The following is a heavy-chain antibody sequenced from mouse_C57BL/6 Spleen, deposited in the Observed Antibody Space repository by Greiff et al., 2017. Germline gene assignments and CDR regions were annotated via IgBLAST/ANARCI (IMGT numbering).Heavy chain of an antibody. CDR1: GYTFTNYY. CDR2: INPNNGCT. J-gene: IGHJ2*01. D-gene: IGHD1-1*02. Sequence: EVQLQQSGPELVKPGASVKISCKASGYTFTNYYMNWVKQSPGQSLEWIGDINPNNGCTSYNQKFKGKATLTVDKSSSTAYMERRSLTSEDSAVYYCARANGWDYVDYWGQGTTLTVSS. CDR3: ARANGWDYVDY. V-gene: IGHV1-26*01.